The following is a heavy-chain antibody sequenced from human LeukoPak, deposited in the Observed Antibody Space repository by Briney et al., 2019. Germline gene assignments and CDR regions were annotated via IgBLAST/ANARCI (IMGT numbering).Heavy chain of an antibody. D-gene: IGHD3-3*01. CDR2: VDPEDGET. V-gene: IGHV1-69-2*01. CDR1: GYTFTDYY. CDR3: ATEIRYGITIFGVVRIHNWFDP. Sequence: ASVKVSCKVSGYTFTDYYMHWVQQAPGKGLEWMGLVDPEDGETIYAEKFQGRVTITADTSTDTAYMELSSLRSEDTAVYYCATEIRYGITIFGVVRIHNWFDPWGQGTLVTVPS. J-gene: IGHJ5*02.